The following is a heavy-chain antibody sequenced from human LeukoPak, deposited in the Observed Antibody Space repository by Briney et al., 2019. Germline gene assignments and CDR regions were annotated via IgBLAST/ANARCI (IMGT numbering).Heavy chain of an antibody. CDR3: TTARNMVRGVIPLDY. Sequence: PGGSLRLSCAASGFTLSNAWMSWVRQAPGKGLEWVGRIRSKTDGGTTDYAAPVKGRFTISRDDSKNTLYLQMNSLKTGDTAVYYCTTARNMVRGVIPLDYWGQGTLVTVSS. D-gene: IGHD3-10*01. CDR2: IRSKTDGGTT. CDR1: GFTLSNAW. J-gene: IGHJ4*02. V-gene: IGHV3-15*01.